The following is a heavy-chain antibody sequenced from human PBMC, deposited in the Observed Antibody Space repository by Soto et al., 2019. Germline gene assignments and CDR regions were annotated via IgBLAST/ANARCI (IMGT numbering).Heavy chain of an antibody. CDR3: ARLRMVRGSDGMDV. CDR1: GFSLSTSGMC. Sequence: SGPTLVNPTQTLTLTCTFSGFSLSTSGMCVSWIRQPPGKALEWLALIDWDDDKYYSTSLKTRLTISKDTSKNQVVLTMTNMDPVDTATYYCARLRMVRGSDGMDVWGQGTTVTVSS. D-gene: IGHD3-10*01. CDR2: IDWDDDK. V-gene: IGHV2-70*01. J-gene: IGHJ6*02.